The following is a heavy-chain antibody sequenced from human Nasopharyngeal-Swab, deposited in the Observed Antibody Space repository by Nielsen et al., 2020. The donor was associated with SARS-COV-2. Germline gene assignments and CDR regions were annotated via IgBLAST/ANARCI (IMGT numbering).Heavy chain of an antibody. CDR2: ISGSGGST. V-gene: IGHV3-23*01. CDR3: AKDPTFYYDILTGYEQAFDY. J-gene: IGHJ4*02. D-gene: IGHD3-9*01. Sequence: IRQPPGKGLEWVSAISGSGGSTYYADSVKGRFTISRDNSKNTLYLQMNSLRAEDTAVYYCAKDPTFYYDILTGYEQAFDYWGQGTLVTVSS.